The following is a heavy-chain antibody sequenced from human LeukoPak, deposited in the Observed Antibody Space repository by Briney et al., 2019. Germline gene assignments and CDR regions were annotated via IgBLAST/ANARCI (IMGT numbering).Heavy chain of an antibody. CDR2: IYHSGST. V-gene: IGHV4-30-2*01. Sequence: SETLSLTCTVSGGSISSGGYYWSWIRQPPGKGLEWIGYIYHSGSTNYNPSLKSRVTISVDKSKNQFSLKLSSVTAADTAVYYCARPLIAAAAPDAFDIWGQGTMVTVSS. CDR3: ARPLIAAAAPDAFDI. D-gene: IGHD6-13*01. CDR1: GGSISSGGYY. J-gene: IGHJ3*02.